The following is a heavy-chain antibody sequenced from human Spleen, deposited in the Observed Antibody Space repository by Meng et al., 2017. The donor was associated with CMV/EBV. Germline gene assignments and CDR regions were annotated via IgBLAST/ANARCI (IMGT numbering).Heavy chain of an antibody. D-gene: IGHD3-9*01. CDR1: GGSVSSGSYH. CDR2: IYYSGST. Sequence: SETLSLTCTVSGGSVSSGSYHWSWIRQSPEKGLEYIGYIYYSGSTNYNPSLKSRVTISIDMSKNQFSLTLSSVTAADTAVYYCARETPLRWFGPWGQGTLVTVSS. J-gene: IGHJ5*02. CDR3: ARETPLRWFGP. V-gene: IGHV4-61*01.